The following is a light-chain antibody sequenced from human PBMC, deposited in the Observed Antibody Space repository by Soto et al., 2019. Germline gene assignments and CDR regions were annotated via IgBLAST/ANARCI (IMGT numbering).Light chain of an antibody. J-gene: IGKJ2*01. Sequence: DIQLTQSPSSVSASVGDRVTITCRASQDLSSWLAWYQQKPGKAPKLLIYGASSLESGVPPRFSGDGSGTEFTLTISSLQPEDFATYYCQHGYVAPYNFGQGTKVDIK. V-gene: IGKV1-12*01. CDR1: QDLSSW. CDR2: GAS. CDR3: QHGYVAPYN.